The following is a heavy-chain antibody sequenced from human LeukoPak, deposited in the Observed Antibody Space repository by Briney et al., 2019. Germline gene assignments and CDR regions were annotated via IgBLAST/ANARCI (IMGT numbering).Heavy chain of an antibody. CDR2: IRSKAYNYAT. CDR3: TSIVTDTGGNFRFDY. CDR1: GFTFSGSA. D-gene: IGHD4-23*01. Sequence: GVSLRLSCAASGFTFSGSAMHWVRQASGKGLESVGRIRSKAYNYATADAASVKGRFTISRDDSKNTAYLQMNSLKTDDPAVYYCTSIVTDTGGNFRFDYWGQGTLVTVSS. V-gene: IGHV3-73*01. J-gene: IGHJ4*02.